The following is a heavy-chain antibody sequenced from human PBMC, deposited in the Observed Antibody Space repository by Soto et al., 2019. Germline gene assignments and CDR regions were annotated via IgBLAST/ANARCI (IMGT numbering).Heavy chain of an antibody. Sequence: EVQLVESGGGLVQPGRSLRPSCAASGFSFDDYAMYWVRQAPGKGLEWVSVISWNSRSIGYADSVKGRFTISRDNAKNSLYLQMNSLRAEDTALYYCAKGGSGSFIAPAGTGNWFAPCGQGTLVTVSS. CDR2: ISWNSRSI. CDR3: AKGGSGSFIAPAGTGNWFAP. D-gene: IGHD6-13*01. CDR1: GFSFDDYA. V-gene: IGHV3-9*01. J-gene: IGHJ5*02.